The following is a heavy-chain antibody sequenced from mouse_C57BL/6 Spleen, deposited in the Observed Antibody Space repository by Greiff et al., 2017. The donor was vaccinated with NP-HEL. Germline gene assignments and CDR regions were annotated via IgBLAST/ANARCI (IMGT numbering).Heavy chain of an antibody. CDR2: IDPANGNT. CDR1: GYTFTDYY. CDR3: ARYDGYPYYDAMDY. J-gene: IGHJ4*01. Sequence: EVKLQQSGPELVKPGASVKISCKASGYTFTDYYMNWVKQRPEQGLEWIGRIDPANGNTKYAPKFQGKATITADTSSNTAYLQLSSLTSEDTAIYYCARYDGYPYYDAMDYWGQGTSVTVSS. V-gene: IGHV14-3*01. D-gene: IGHD2-3*01.